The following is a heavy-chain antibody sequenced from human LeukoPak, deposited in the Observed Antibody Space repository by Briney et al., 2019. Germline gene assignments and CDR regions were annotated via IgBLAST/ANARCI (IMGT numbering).Heavy chain of an antibody. CDR2: IGVGGRPT. CDR3: AKNTWKSSDSGRGRMDV. J-gene: IGHJ6*02. Sequence: PGGSLRLSCAASGFSFSHYSMTWASQASGKGLEWISYIGVGGRPTNYADSVKARFTISRDDAQNSLYLQMNSLRAEDTAVYYCAKNTWKSSDSGRGRMDVWGQGTTVTVSS. CDR1: GFSFSHYS. D-gene: IGHD3-10*01. V-gene: IGHV3-48*01.